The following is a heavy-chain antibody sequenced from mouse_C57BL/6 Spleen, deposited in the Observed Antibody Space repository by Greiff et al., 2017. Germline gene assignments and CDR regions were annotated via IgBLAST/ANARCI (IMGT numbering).Heavy chain of an antibody. CDR1: GYTFTDYN. Sequence: VQLQQSGPELVKPGASVKMSCKASGYTFTDYNMHWVKQSHGKSLEWIGYINPNNGGTSYNQKFKGKATLTVNKSSSTAYMELRSLTSEDSAVXYCARHLITTPYYYAMDYWGQGTSVTVSS. CDR3: ARHLITTPYYYAMDY. D-gene: IGHD1-1*01. V-gene: IGHV1-22*01. CDR2: INPNNGGT. J-gene: IGHJ4*01.